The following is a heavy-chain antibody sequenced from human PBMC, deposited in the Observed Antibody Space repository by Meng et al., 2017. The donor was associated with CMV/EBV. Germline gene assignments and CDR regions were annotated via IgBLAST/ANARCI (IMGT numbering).Heavy chain of an antibody. Sequence: SVKVSCKASGGTFSSYAISWVRQAPGQGLEWMGGIIPILGIANYAQKFQGRVTITADKSTSTAYMELSSLRSEDTAVYYCASAGDITGTGRDYYHYYGMDVWGQGTTVTVSS. CDR3: ASAGDITGTGRDYYHYYGMDV. J-gene: IGHJ6*02. D-gene: IGHD1-7*01. CDR1: GGTFSSYA. V-gene: IGHV1-69*10. CDR2: IIPILGIA.